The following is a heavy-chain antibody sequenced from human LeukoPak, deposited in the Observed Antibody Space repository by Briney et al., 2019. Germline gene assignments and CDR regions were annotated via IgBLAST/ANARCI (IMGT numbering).Heavy chain of an antibody. CDR3: ARGTHVRYDYVWGSYHNWFDP. Sequence: SETLSLTCAVYGGSLSGYYWSWIRQPPGKGLEWIGEINHSGSTNYNPSLKSRVTISDTSKNQFSLKLSSVTAADTAVYYCARGTHVRYDYVWGSYHNWFDPWGQGTLVTVSS. V-gene: IGHV4-34*01. CDR2: INHSGST. J-gene: IGHJ5*02. CDR1: GGSLSGYY. D-gene: IGHD3-16*01.